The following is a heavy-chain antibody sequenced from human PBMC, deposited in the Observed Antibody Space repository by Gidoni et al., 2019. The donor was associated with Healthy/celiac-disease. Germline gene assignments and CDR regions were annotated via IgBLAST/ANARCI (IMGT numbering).Heavy chain of an antibody. Sequence: EVQLVESGGGLVKPGGSLRLSCAASGFTFSSYSMNWVRQAQGKGLEWVSSISSSSSYIYYADSVKGRFTISRDNAKNSLYLQMNSLRAEDTAVYYCARPLPYYDSSGYYYDDAFDIWGQGTMVTVSS. CDR1: GFTFSSYS. CDR2: ISSSSSYI. V-gene: IGHV3-21*01. CDR3: ARPLPYYDSSGYYYDDAFDI. J-gene: IGHJ3*02. D-gene: IGHD3-22*01.